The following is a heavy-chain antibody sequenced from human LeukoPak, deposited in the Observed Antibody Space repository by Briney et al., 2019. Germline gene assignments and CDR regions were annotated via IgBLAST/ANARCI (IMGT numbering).Heavy chain of an antibody. V-gene: IGHV3-11*04. J-gene: IGHJ6*02. Sequence: PGGSLRLSCAASGFTFSDYYMSWIRQAPGKGLEWVSYINHNGKTIYYADSVRGRFTISRDNGKNSLYLQMNSLRDEDTAVYYCAKTGGTPNTAMPLDYYYGMDVWGQGTTVTVSS. CDR2: INHNGKTI. CDR1: GFTFSDYY. CDR3: AKTGGTPNTAMPLDYYYGMDV. D-gene: IGHD5-18*01.